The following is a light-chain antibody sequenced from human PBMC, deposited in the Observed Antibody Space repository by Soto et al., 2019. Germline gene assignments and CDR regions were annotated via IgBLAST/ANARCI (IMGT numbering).Light chain of an antibody. V-gene: IGLV1-51*01. CDR1: SSNIGNSY. CDR2: DNN. CDR3: ATWDSSLSAGV. J-gene: IGLJ2*01. Sequence: QSVLTQPPSVSAAPGQKVTISCSGSSSNIGNSYVSWYQQLPGTAPKLLIYDNNRRPSGIPDRFSGSKSGTSATLGITGLQTGDEADYYCATWDSSLSAGVFGGGTKVTVL.